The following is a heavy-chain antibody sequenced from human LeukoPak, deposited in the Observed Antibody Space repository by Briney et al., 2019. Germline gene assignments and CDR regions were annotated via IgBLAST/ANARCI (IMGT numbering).Heavy chain of an antibody. CDR2: IRYDASDK. Sequence: GGSLRLSCAASGFTFNHYGMHWVRQAPGKGLEWVAFIRYDASDKYYADSVKGRFTISRDNAKNSLYLQMNSLRAEDTAVYYCARDSGSSSPHLVHYYMDVWGKGTTVTVSS. D-gene: IGHD6-6*01. CDR3: ARDSGSSSPHLVHYYMDV. V-gene: IGHV3-30*02. J-gene: IGHJ6*03. CDR1: GFTFNHYG.